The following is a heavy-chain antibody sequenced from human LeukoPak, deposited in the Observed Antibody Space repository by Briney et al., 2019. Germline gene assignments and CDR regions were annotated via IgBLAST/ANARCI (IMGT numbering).Heavy chain of an antibody. V-gene: IGHV1-2*02. D-gene: IGHD4-17*01. CDR3: ARDIGRYGVDWAFDI. CDR1: GYTFTGYY. Sequence: ASVKASCKASGYTFTGYYMHWVRQAPGQGLEWMGWINPNSGGTNYAQKFQGRVTMTRDTSISTAYMELSRLRSDDTAVYYCARDIGRYGVDWAFDIWGQGTMVTVSP. CDR2: INPNSGGT. J-gene: IGHJ3*02.